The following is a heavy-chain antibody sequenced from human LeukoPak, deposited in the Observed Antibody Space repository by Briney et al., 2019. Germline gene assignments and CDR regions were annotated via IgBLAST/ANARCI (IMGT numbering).Heavy chain of an antibody. Sequence: ASVKVSCMASGYTFTGYYMHWVRQAPGQGLEWMGWINPNSGGTNYAQKFQGRVTMTRDTSISTAYMDLNRLTSDDTAIYFCTRDLTRGGDYWGQGTLVTVSS. J-gene: IGHJ4*02. D-gene: IGHD3-3*01. V-gene: IGHV1-2*02. CDR1: GYTFTGYY. CDR3: TRDLTRGGDY. CDR2: INPNSGGT.